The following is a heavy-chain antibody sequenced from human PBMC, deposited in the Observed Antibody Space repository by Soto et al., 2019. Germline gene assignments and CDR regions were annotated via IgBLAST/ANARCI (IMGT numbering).Heavy chain of an antibody. J-gene: IGHJ5*02. CDR3: ARHGDYYDTRGYYDH. CDR2: IYYSGST. D-gene: IGHD3-22*01. Sequence: WVXIRQPPGRGLEWIGSIYYSGSTYYNPSLKSRVAFSVDTSKNQFSLKLSSVTAADTAVYYCARHGDYYDTRGYYDHWGQGTPVTVSS. V-gene: IGHV4-39*01.